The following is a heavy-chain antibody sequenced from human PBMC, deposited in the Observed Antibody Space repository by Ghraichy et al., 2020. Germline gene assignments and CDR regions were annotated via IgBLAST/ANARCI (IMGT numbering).Heavy chain of an antibody. Sequence: SDTLSLTCTVSGDSISSSGYYWGWIRQPPGKGLEWIGSMSYSGNSYYNPSLKSRVTISVDTSKNQFSLKLSSVTAADTAVYYCARRKVGRPIEWGQGTLVTVSS. D-gene: IGHD6-6*01. V-gene: IGHV4-39*01. CDR2: MSYSGNS. CDR1: GDSISSSGYY. J-gene: IGHJ4*02. CDR3: ARRKVGRPIE.